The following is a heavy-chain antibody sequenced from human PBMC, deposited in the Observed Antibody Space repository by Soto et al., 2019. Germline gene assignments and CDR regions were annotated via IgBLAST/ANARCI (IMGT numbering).Heavy chain of an antibody. D-gene: IGHD2-15*01. CDR3: AKEVVADDYYYYGMDV. CDR2: ISWNSGSI. CDR1: GFTFDDYA. J-gene: IGHJ6*02. V-gene: IGHV3-9*01. Sequence: EVQLVESGGGLVQPGRSLRLSCAASGFTFDDYAMHWVRQAPGKGLEWVSGISWNSGSIGYADSVKGRFTISRDNAKNSLYLQMNSLRAEDTALYYCAKEVVADDYYYYGMDVWGQGTTVTVSS.